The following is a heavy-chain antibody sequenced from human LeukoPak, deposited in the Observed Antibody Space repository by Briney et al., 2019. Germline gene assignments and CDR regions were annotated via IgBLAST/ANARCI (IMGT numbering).Heavy chain of an antibody. J-gene: IGHJ4*02. V-gene: IGHV1-69*06. D-gene: IGHD5-18*01. CDR3: ARGAQYSYANSFDY. Sequence: GSSLKVSCKASGGTFISYAISWVRQTPGQGLEWMGGIITIFGTANYAQKFQGRVTITVDKSTSTAYMELSSLRSEDTAVYYCARGAQYSYANSFDYWGQGTLVTVSS. CDR2: IITIFGTA. CDR1: GGTFISYA.